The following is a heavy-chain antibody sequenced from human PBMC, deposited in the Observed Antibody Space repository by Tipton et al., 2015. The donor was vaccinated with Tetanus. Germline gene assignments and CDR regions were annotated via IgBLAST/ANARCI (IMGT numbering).Heavy chain of an antibody. J-gene: IGHJ4*02. V-gene: IGHV4-59*07. CDR2: IYYTGST. CDR3: ARVYCSGGSCYDGWGD. CDR1: GVSITSNY. D-gene: IGHD2-15*01. Sequence: TLSLTCNVSGVSITSNYWSWIRQSPGKGLEWIGYIYYTGSTSYNPSLESRVTISADTPKNQFSLKLSSVTAADTAVYYCARVYCSGGSCYDGWGDWGQGTLVTVSS.